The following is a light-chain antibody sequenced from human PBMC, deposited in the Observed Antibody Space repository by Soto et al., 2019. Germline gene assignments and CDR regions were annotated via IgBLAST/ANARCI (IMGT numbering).Light chain of an antibody. CDR3: NSYTSSSTPDV. J-gene: IGLJ1*01. V-gene: IGLV2-14*03. CDR1: SSDVGGYNY. Sequence: QSALTQPASVSGSPGQSITISCTGTSSDVGGYNYVSWYQHHPGKVPKLIIYDVNIRPSGVSDRFSGSKSGNTASLTISGLQAEDEADYFCNSYTSSSTPDVFGTGTKLTVL. CDR2: DVN.